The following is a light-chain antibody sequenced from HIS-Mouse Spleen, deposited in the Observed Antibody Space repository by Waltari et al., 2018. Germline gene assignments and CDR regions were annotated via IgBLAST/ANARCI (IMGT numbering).Light chain of an antibody. J-gene: IGLJ3*02. CDR2: GNS. CDR3: QSYDSSLSGWV. CDR1: SSNIGAGYD. V-gene: IGLV1-40*01. Sequence: QSVLTQPPSVSGAPGQRVTIPSTGSSSNIGAGYDVHWYQQLPGTAPKLLTYGNSNRPSGVPDRFSGSKSGTSASLAITGLQAEDEADYYCQSYDSSLSGWVFGGGTKLTVL.